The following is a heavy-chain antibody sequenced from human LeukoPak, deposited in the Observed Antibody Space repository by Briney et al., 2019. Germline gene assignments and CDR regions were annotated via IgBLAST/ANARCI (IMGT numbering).Heavy chain of an antibody. CDR2: IYYSGST. CDR3: ARTYYDFWSGYPQPFDY. J-gene: IGHJ4*02. Sequence: SETLSLTCTVSGGSISSSSYYWGWIRQPPGKGLEWIGSIYYSGSTNYNPSLKSRVTISVDTSKNQFSLKLSSVTAADTAVYYCARTYYDFWSGYPQPFDYWGQGTLVTVSS. CDR1: GGSISSSSYY. D-gene: IGHD3-3*01. V-gene: IGHV4-39*07.